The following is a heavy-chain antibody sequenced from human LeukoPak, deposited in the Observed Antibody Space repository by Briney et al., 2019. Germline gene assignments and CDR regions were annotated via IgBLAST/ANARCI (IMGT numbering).Heavy chain of an antibody. Sequence: GASVKVPCKASGGTFSSYAISWVRQAPGQGLEWMGGIIPIFGTANYAQKFQGRVTITADESTSTAYMELSSLRSEDTAVYYCARDEGYCSSTSCYTRGYYYGMDVWGQGTTVTVSS. D-gene: IGHD2-2*02. CDR1: GGTFSSYA. CDR2: IIPIFGTA. CDR3: ARDEGYCSSTSCYTRGYYYGMDV. V-gene: IGHV1-69*13. J-gene: IGHJ6*02.